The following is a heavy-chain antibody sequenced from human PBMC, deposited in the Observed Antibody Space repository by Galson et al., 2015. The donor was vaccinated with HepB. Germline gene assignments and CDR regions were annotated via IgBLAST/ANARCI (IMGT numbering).Heavy chain of an antibody. Sequence: SLRLSCAASGFTVSSNYMSWVRQAPGKGVEWVSVIYSGGSTYYADSVKGRFTISRDNSKNTLYLQMNSLRAEDTAVYYCAREGIAAAGSGAGCNLGYWGQGTLVTVSS. J-gene: IGHJ4*02. CDR2: IYSGGST. D-gene: IGHD6-13*01. CDR3: AREGIAAAGSGAGCNLGY. CDR1: GFTVSSNY. V-gene: IGHV3-66*01.